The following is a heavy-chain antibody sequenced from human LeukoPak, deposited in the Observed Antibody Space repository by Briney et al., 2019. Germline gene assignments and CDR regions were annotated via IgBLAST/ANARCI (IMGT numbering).Heavy chain of an antibody. D-gene: IGHD5-18*01. CDR2: ISSSSSYI. J-gene: IGHJ4*02. V-gene: IGHV3-21*01. Sequence: GGSLRLSCAASGFTFSSYSMNWVRQAPGKGLEWVSSISSSSSYIYYANSVKGRFTISRDNAKNSLYLQMNSLRAEDTAVYYCARDLDTGFDYWGQGTLVTVSS. CDR1: GFTFSSYS. CDR3: ARDLDTGFDY.